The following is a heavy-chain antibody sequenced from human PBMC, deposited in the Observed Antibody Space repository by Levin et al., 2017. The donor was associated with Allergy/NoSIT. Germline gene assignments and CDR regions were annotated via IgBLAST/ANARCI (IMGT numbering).Heavy chain of an antibody. J-gene: IGHJ3*01. D-gene: IGHD3-22*01. V-gene: IGHV3-72*01. Sequence: PGGSLRLSCVASGFTFSDHFIDWVRQAPGKGLEWVGRIRKKANNYSTHYAPSVKGRFTISRDDSKSSLYLQMNDLKTEGTAVYHCTRVLDYYVSGGYSVDASDVWGQGTMVTVSS. CDR3: TRVLDYYVSGGYSVDASDV. CDR1: GFTFSDHF. CDR2: IRKKANNYST.